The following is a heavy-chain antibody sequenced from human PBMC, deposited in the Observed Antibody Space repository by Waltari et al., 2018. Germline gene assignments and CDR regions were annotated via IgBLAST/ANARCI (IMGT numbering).Heavy chain of an antibody. CDR2: VDPEDAET. J-gene: IGHJ3*01. CDR1: GYTFSDYY. V-gene: IGHV1-69-2*01. D-gene: IGHD6-19*01. Sequence: EVQLLQSGAELKEPGTTVRISCKVSGYTFSDYYIPWVQQAPGKGLRWMGIVDPEDAETIYAYNFQGRVTISADTSTDTAFMELSSLRSADTAVFYCATALGDSSSASRPFDFWGQGTMITVSS. CDR3: ATALGDSSSASRPFDF.